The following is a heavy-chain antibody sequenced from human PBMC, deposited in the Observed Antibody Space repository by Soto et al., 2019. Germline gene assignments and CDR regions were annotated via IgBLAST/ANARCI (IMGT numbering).Heavy chain of an antibody. V-gene: IGHV1-8*01. CDR2: MNPNSGNT. Sequence: QVQLVQSGAEVKTPGASVKVSCKASGYTFTSYDMNWVRQAPGQGLEGMGWMNPNSGNTGYAQKFQGRLTMTRDTAISLAHMELSSLRNEDTAVYYCARSDGYNFNWLDSWGQGTLVTVSA. D-gene: IGHD2-21*01. CDR3: ARSDGYNFNWLDS. J-gene: IGHJ5*01. CDR1: GYTFTSYD.